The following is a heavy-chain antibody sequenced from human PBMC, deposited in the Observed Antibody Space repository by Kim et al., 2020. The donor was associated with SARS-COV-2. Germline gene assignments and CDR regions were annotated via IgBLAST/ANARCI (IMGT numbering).Heavy chain of an antibody. J-gene: IGHJ6*02. CDR2: ISGSGGST. D-gene: IGHD3-3*01. V-gene: IGHV3-23*01. CDR3: ANSGDGYDFWSGFPASQSMDV. CDR1: GFTFSSYA. Sequence: GGSLRLSCAASGFTFSSYAMSWVRQAPGKGLEWVSAISGSGGSTYYADSVKGRFTISRDNSKNTLYLQMNSLRAEDTAVYYCANSGDGYDFWSGFPASQSMDVWGQGTTVTVSS.